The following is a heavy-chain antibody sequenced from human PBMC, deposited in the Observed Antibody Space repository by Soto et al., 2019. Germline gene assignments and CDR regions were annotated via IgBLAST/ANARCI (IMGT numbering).Heavy chain of an antibody. CDR2: IYYNGNT. V-gene: IGHV4-59*11. J-gene: IGHJ4*02. D-gene: IGHD1-7*01. CDR3: TRANWYSDL. Sequence: QVQLQESGPGLVKPSETLSLTCSVSGGSISNHYWSWIRQPPGKGLEWIGYIYYNGNTNYNPSLMRPVYVSVDTDRDQNSLKLPTLDAADTAVYYCTRANWYSDLWGQGTLVTVSS. CDR1: GGSISNHY.